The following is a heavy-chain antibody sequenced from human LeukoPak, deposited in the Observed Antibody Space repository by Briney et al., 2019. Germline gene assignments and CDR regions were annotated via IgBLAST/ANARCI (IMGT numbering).Heavy chain of an antibody. CDR2: INPSGGST. CDR3: ARSRGIVVVVAATIWDYYFDY. CDR1: GYTFTSYY. J-gene: IGHJ4*02. V-gene: IGHV1-46*01. Sequence: SVKVSCKASGYTFTSYYMHWVRQAPGQGLEWMGIINPSGGSTSYAQKFQGRVTMTRDTSTSTVYMELSSLRSEDTAVYYCARSRGIVVVVAATIWDYYFDYWGQGTLVTVSS. D-gene: IGHD2-15*01.